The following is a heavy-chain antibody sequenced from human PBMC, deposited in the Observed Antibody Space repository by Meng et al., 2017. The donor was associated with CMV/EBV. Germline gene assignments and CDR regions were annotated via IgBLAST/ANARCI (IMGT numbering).Heavy chain of an antibody. Sequence: VKVSCKASGGTFSSYAISWVRQAPGQGLEWMGGIIPIFGTANYAQKFQGRVTITTDESTSTAYMELSSLRSEDTAVYYCAREKHKYQLRRAAFDYWGQGTLVTVSS. CDR3: AREKHKYQLRRAAFDY. V-gene: IGHV1-69*05. D-gene: IGHD2-2*01. J-gene: IGHJ4*02. CDR1: GGTFSSYA. CDR2: IIPIFGTA.